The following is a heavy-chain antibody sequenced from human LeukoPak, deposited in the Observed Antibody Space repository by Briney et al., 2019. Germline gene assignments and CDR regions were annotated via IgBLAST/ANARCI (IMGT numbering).Heavy chain of an antibody. CDR3: TRAPGYCSSTSCQGDGYYFDY. CDR1: GFTFGDYA. CDR2: IRSKAYGGTT. V-gene: IGHV3-49*04. D-gene: IGHD2-2*01. Sequence: GGSLRLSCTASGFTFGDYAMSWVRRAPGKGLEWVGFIRSKAYGGTTEYAASVKGRFTISRDDSKSIAYLQMNSLKTEDTAVYYCTRAPGYCSSTSCQGDGYYFDYWGQGTLVTVSS. J-gene: IGHJ4*02.